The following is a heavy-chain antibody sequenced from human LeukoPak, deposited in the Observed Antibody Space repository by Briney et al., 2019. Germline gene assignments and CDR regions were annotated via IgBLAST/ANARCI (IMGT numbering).Heavy chain of an antibody. V-gene: IGHV5-51*01. CDR1: GYSFTTYW. D-gene: IGHD4-17*01. Sequence: GESLKISCKGSGYSFTTYWIGWVGQLPGKGLEYMEIINPSDFDTGNSPSFQGQVTISADKSISTAYMQWSSLKASDTAMYYCATVRTSVTTSDAFDIWGQGTVVTVSS. CDR2: INPSDFDT. J-gene: IGHJ3*02. CDR3: ATVRTSVTTSDAFDI.